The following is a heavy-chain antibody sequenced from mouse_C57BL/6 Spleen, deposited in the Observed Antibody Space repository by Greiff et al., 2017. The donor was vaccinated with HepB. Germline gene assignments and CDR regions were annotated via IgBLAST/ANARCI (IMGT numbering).Heavy chain of an antibody. CDR1: GYTFTSYW. D-gene: IGHD1-1*01. V-gene: IGHV1-50*01. Sequence: QVQLQQSGAELVKPGASVKLSCKASGYTFTSYWMQWVKQRPGQGLEWIGEIDPSDSYTNYNQKFKGKATLTVDTSSSTPYMQLSSLTSEDSAVYNGARRSRGVSSYVEAMDSGGKGTSVTVPS. J-gene: IGHJ4*01. CDR2: IDPSDSYT. CDR3: ARRSRGVSSYVEAMDS.